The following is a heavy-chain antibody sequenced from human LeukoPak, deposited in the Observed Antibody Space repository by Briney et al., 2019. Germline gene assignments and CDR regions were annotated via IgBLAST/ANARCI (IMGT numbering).Heavy chain of an antibody. J-gene: IGHJ4*02. CDR1: GFTFSSYG. V-gene: IGHV3-30*18. CDR3: ANGYSSGYYFDY. CDR2: ISYDGSNK. D-gene: IGHD3-22*01. Sequence: GGSLGLSCAASGFTFSSYGMHWVRQAPGKGLEWVAVISYDGSNKYYADSVKGRFTISRDNSKNTLYLQMNSLRAEDTAVYYCANGYSSGYYFDYWGQGTLVTVSS.